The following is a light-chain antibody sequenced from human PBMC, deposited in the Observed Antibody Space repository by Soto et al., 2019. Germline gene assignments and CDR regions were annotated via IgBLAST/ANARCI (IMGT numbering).Light chain of an antibody. J-gene: IGKJ2*01. CDR3: QQYNNLPYT. V-gene: IGKV1-33*01. CDR1: QDISKY. Sequence: DIQMNQSPSSLSASLGDRVTITCQASQDISKYLHWYQQRPGKAPILVIYDASNLEAGAPSRFSGGGSGTSFTLTISSLQPEDISTYFCQQYNNLPYTFGQGTKLEIK. CDR2: DAS.